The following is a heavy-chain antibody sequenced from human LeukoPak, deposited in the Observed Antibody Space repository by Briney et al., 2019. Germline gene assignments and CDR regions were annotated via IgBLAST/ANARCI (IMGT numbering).Heavy chain of an antibody. CDR3: ARSNSGSYYGFDY. D-gene: IGHD1-26*01. CDR1: GFTFSSYA. V-gene: IGHV3-20*04. Sequence: GGSLRLSCAASGFTFSSYALSWVRQAPGKGLEWVSGINWNGGSTGYADSVKGRFTISRDNAKNSLYLQMNSLRAEDTALYYCARSNSGSYYGFDYWGQGTLVTVSS. CDR2: INWNGGST. J-gene: IGHJ4*02.